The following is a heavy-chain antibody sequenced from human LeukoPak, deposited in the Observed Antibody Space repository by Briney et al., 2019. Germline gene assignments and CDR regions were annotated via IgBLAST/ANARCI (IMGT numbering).Heavy chain of an antibody. CDR1: GFTLSSYW. J-gene: IGHJ6*02. Sequence: GGSLRLSCAASGFTLSSYWMSWVRQAPGKGLEPEWVANIKSDGSETYYVDSVEGRFTISRDNAKNSLYLQMNILRAEDTAVYYCAGPAYRSSGSGLYGMDVWGQGTTVTVSS. CDR2: IKSDGSET. CDR3: AGPAYRSSGSGLYGMDV. D-gene: IGHD6-13*01. V-gene: IGHV3-7*01.